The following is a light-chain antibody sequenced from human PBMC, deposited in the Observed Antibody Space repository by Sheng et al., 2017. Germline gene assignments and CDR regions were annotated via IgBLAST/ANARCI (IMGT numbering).Light chain of an antibody. CDR1: SSDVGSYNL. V-gene: IGLV2-23*02. Sequence: QSALTQPASVSGSPGQSITISCTGTSSDVGSYNLVSWYQQHPGKAPKLIIFEVTKRPSGVSNHFSGSKSDNTASLTISGLQAEDEADYYCCSYAGSGTWVFGGGTKLTVL. CDR3: CSYAGSGTWV. J-gene: IGLJ3*02. CDR2: EVT.